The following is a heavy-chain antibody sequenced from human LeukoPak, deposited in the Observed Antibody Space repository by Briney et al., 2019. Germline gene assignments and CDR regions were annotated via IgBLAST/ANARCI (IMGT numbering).Heavy chain of an antibody. D-gene: IGHD3-22*01. V-gene: IGHV3-7*05. CDR1: GFIFSNYW. J-gene: IGHJ4*02. CDR2: IKQDGREK. CDR3: AKAITMIVITPGY. Sequence: GGSLRLSCSASGFIFSNYWMSWVRQAPGKGLEWVANIKQDGREKYYVDSVKGRFTISRDNAKNSLSLQMNSLRADDTAVYYCAKAITMIVITPGYWGQGTLVTVSS.